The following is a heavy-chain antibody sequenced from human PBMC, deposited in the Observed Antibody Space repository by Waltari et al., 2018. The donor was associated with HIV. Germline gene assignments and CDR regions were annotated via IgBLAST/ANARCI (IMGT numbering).Heavy chain of an antibody. J-gene: IGHJ3*02. CDR1: GFTFSSYG. CDR3: AKTGAYTPGSAFDI. V-gene: IGHV3-30*18. D-gene: IGHD2-21*01. CDR2: ISYDGSNK. Sequence: QVQLVESGGGVVQPGRSLRLSCAASGFTFSSYGMHWVRQAPGKGLEWVAVISYDGSNKYYADSVKGRFTISRDNSKNTLYLQMNSLRAEDTAVYYCAKTGAYTPGSAFDIWGQGTMVTVSS.